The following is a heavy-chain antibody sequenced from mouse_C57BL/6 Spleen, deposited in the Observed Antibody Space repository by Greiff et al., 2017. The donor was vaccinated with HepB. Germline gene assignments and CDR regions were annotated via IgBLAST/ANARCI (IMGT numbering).Heavy chain of an antibody. V-gene: IGHV1-50*01. CDR3: AVYGNYEVDH. J-gene: IGHJ2*01. Sequence: VQLQQPGAELVKPGASVKLSCKASGYTFTSYWMQWVKQRPGQGLEWIGEIDPSDSYTNYNQKFKGKATLTVDTSSSTAYMQLSSLTSEDSAVYYCAVYGNYEVDHWGQGTTLTVSS. D-gene: IGHD2-10*02. CDR2: IDPSDSYT. CDR1: GYTFTSYW.